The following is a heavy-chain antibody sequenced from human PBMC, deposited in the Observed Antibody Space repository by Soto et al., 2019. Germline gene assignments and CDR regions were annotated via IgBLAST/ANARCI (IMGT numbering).Heavy chain of an antibody. CDR2: RNNYGRS. Sequence: SETLSLTRTVSGGSISSYRRNWIRQPAWKGLDWIGRRNNYGRSHYNPSLKSRVTVSVDTSRNQFVVTLGSVSAADTAIYYCARDVNSIFDDFAEMRWNPDPWGQGTLVNVCS. CDR3: ARDVNSIFDDFAEMRWNPDP. J-gene: IGHJ5*02. CDR1: GGSISSYR. D-gene: IGHD3-3*02. V-gene: IGHV4-4*07.